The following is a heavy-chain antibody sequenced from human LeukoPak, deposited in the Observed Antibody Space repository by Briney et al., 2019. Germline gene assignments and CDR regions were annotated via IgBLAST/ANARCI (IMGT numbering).Heavy chain of an antibody. J-gene: IGHJ3*02. CDR3: ARVDSPDDAFDI. CDR2: ISYSGST. D-gene: IGHD2-21*01. Sequence: SETLSLTCTVSGGSISSSYYYWGWIRQPPGKGLEWIGSISYSGSTYYNPSLKSRVTISVDTSKNQFSLNLSSVTAADTAVFYCARVDSPDDAFDIWGQGTMVTVSS. CDR1: GGSISSSYYY. V-gene: IGHV4-39*01.